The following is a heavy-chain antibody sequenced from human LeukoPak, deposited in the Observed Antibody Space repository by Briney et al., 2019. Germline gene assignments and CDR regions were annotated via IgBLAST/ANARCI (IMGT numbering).Heavy chain of an antibody. CDR3: VRGELVVTVRYFDF. J-gene: IGHJ4*02. D-gene: IGHD2-21*02. CDR1: GFTFSSYS. CDR2: ISSSSSYI. Sequence: GGSLRLSCAASGFTFSSYSMNWVRQAPGKGLEWVSSISSSSSYIYYADSVKGRFTISRDNAKNSLYLQMNSLRAEDTAVYYCVRGELVVTVRYFDFWGQGTLVTVSS. V-gene: IGHV3-21*01.